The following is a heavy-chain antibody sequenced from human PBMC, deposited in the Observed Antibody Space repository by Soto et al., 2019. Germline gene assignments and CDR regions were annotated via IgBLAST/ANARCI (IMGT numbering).Heavy chain of an antibody. CDR1: GFTFSTNW. CDR2: INSDGNNT. J-gene: IGHJ2*01. CDR3: ARVMSISWYFDL. V-gene: IGHV3-74*01. D-gene: IGHD5-12*01. Sequence: GGSLRLSCAASGFTFSTNWMYWVRQAPGKGLVWVSRINSDGNNTRNADSVKGRFTISRDNAKNSLYLQMNSLRAEDTAKYYCARVMSISWYFDLWGRGTLVTVSS.